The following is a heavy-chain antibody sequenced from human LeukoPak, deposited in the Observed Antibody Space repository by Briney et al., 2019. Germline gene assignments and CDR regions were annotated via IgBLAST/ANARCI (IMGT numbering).Heavy chain of an antibody. CDR1: GGSISSYY. V-gene: IGHV4-59*01. Sequence: SETLSLTCTVSGGSISSYYWTWIRQPPGKGLEWIGYIYYSGSTNYNPSLKSRVIISVDTSKNQFSLKLSSVTAADTAVYYCARESPPRQYCSGGSCYLGGNDAFDIWGQGTMVTVSS. CDR2: IYYSGST. J-gene: IGHJ3*02. CDR3: ARESPPRQYCSGGSCYLGGNDAFDI. D-gene: IGHD2-15*01.